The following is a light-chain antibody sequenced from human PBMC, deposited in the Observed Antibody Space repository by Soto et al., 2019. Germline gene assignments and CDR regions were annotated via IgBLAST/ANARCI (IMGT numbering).Light chain of an antibody. Sequence: EIVLTQSPATLSLSPGERATLSCRAGQSVNTYLAWYQHKPGQAPRLLITDASNRASCIPARFSGSGSGTDFTLTISSLEPEDFAVYYCQQRSTWPRITFGGGTKVEIK. CDR3: QQRSTWPRIT. V-gene: IGKV3-11*01. CDR2: DAS. CDR1: QSVNTY. J-gene: IGKJ4*01.